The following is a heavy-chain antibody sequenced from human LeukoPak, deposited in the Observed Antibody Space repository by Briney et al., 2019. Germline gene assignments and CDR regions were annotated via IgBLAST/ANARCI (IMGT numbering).Heavy chain of an antibody. CDR3: ARARESSGSYYNLYYFDY. CDR2: INPNSGGT. V-gene: IGHV1-2*02. J-gene: IGHJ4*02. Sequence: ASVKVSCKASGYTFTGYYMHWVRQAPGQGLEWMGWINPNSGGTNYAQKFQGRVTMTRDTSTSTAYMELSRLRSDDTAVYYCARARESSGSYYNLYYFDYWGQGTLVTVSS. CDR1: GYTFTGYY. D-gene: IGHD3-10*01.